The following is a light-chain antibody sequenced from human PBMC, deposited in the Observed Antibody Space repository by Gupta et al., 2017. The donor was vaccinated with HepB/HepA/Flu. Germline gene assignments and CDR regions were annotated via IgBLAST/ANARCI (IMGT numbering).Light chain of an antibody. Sequence: ESVLTQSPGTVPLSPGERATLSCRASQSVSTIFLAWYQQKPGQAPRLLINGASSRATGLPDRFSGSGSGTEFTLTISRREPDDSAVYYCQHEDSLMWTFGQGTXVEIK. CDR3: QHEDSLMWT. CDR1: QSVSTIF. J-gene: IGKJ1*01. V-gene: IGKV3-20*01. CDR2: GAS.